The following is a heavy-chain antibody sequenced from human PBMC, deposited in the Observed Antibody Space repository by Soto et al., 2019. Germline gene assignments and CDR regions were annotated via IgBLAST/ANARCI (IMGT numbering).Heavy chain of an antibody. CDR3: ARRYGYSFDY. CDR2: IYYSGST. D-gene: IGHD5-18*01. V-gene: IGHV4-59*01. CDR1: GGSIRSYY. Sequence: SDTLSLTCTVSGGSIRSYYWSWIRQPPGKGLEWIGYIYYSGSTNYNPSLKSRVTISVDTSKNQFSLKLSSVTAADTAVYYCARRYGYSFDYWGQGTLVTVSS. J-gene: IGHJ4*02.